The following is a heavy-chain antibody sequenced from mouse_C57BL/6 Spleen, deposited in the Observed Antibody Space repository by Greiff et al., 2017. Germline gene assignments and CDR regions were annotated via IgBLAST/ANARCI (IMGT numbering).Heavy chain of an antibody. Sequence: VQLQQPGAELVKPGASVKLSCKASGYTFTSYWMHWVKQRPGRGLEWIGRIDPTSGGTKYNEKFKSKATLTIDKPSSTASMQLSSLGSEDAAVYYCAGEGYFDYWGQGTTLTVSS. CDR1: GYTFTSYW. CDR2: IDPTSGGT. J-gene: IGHJ2*01. V-gene: IGHV1-72*01. CDR3: AGEGYFDY.